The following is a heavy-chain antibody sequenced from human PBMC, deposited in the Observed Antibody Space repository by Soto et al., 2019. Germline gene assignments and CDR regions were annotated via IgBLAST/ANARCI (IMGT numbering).Heavy chain of an antibody. CDR3: ARGDGYRDY. CDR1: GGSISGYY. J-gene: IGHJ4*02. CDR2: INDSGRT. D-gene: IGHD5-12*01. V-gene: IGHV4-34*01. Sequence: QVQLQQWGAGLLKPSETLSLTCAVYGGSISGYYWGWIRQPPGKGLERIGEINDSGRTYYNPSLKGRVTISIDTSKNQFSLKVTSVTAADTAVYYCARGDGYRDYWGQGTLVSVSS.